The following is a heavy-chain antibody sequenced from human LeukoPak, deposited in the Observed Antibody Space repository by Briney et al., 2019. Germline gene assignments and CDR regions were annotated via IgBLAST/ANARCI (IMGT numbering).Heavy chain of an antibody. D-gene: IGHD3-22*01. Sequence: SETLSLTCTASGGSISSSSYYWGWIRQPPGKGLEWIGSIYYSGSTYYNPSLKSRVTISVDTSKNQFSLKLSSVTAADTAVYYCARPLYDSSGYYYHFDYWGQGTLVTVSS. V-gene: IGHV4-39*01. CDR1: GGSISSSSYY. CDR2: IYYSGST. J-gene: IGHJ4*02. CDR3: ARPLYDSSGYYYHFDY.